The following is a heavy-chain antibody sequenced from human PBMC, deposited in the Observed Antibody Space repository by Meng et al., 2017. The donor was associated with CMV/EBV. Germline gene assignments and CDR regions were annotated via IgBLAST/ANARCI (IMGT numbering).Heavy chain of an antibody. V-gene: IGHV4-4*07. J-gene: IGHJ2*01. CDR1: GGSISSYY. D-gene: IGHD2-8*01. CDR3: ARDRTKPRVARNWYFDL. CDR2: IYTSGRT. Sequence: GGSISSYYWSWIRQPAGKGLEWIGRIYTSGRTTYNPSLKSRVTMSVDTSKNQFSLKLSSVTAADTAVYYCARDRTKPRVARNWYFDLWGRGTLVTVSS.